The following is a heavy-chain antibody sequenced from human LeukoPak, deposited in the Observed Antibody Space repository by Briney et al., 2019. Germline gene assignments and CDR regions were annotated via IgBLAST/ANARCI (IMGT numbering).Heavy chain of an antibody. CDR2: INHSGST. CDR3: AEGAAAGS. CDR1: GGSFSGYY. Sequence: SETLSLTCAVYGGSFSGYYWSWIRQPPGKGLEWIGEINHSGSTSYNPSLKSRVTISVDTSKNQFSLKLSSVTAADTAVYYCAEGAAAGSWGQGALVTVSS. J-gene: IGHJ4*02. D-gene: IGHD6-13*01. V-gene: IGHV4-34*01.